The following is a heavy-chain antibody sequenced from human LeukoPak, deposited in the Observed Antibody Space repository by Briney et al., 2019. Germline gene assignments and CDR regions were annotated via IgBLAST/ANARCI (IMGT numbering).Heavy chain of an antibody. J-gene: IGHJ4*02. CDR1: GFTFSSYA. CDR3: AKDAYGSGSYPDY. D-gene: IGHD3-10*01. V-gene: IGHV3-23*01. Sequence: SGGSLRLSCAASGFTFSSYAMSWVRQAPGKGLEWVSAVSGSGGSTYYADSVKGRFTISRDNSKNTLYLQMNSLRAEDTAVYYCAKDAYGSGSYPDYWGQGTLVTVSS. CDR2: VSGSGGST.